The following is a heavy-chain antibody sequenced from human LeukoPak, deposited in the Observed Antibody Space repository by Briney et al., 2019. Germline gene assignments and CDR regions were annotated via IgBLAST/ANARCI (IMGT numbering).Heavy chain of an antibody. CDR2: ISGSGGST. Sequence: GGSLRLSCAASGFTFSSFPMTWVRLAPGKGLEWVSTISGSGGSTYYAESVKGRFTISRDNSKNTLYLQMNSLRGEDTALYYCAKDLAGCSDSWGQGTLVTVSS. D-gene: IGHD2-8*01. V-gene: IGHV3-23*01. J-gene: IGHJ4*02. CDR1: GFTFSSFP. CDR3: AKDLAGCSDS.